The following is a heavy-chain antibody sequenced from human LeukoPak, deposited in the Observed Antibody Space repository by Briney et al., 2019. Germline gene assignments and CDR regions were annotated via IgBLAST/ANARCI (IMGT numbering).Heavy chain of an antibody. V-gene: IGHV4-4*07. CDR2: IYTSGST. CDR3: ARHNRVTVTASSYTYPMDV. J-gene: IGHJ6*02. D-gene: IGHD4-11*01. Sequence: SETLSLTCTVSGGSISSYYWSWIRQPAGKGLEWIGRIYTSGSTNYNPSLNSRVTISVDTSKNQFSLRLNSLTAADTAVYYCARHNRVTVTASSYTYPMDVWGQGTTVSVSS. CDR1: GGSISSYY.